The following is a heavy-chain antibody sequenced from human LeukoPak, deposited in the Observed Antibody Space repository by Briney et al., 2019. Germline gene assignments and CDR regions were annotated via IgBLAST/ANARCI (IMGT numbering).Heavy chain of an antibody. D-gene: IGHD3-10*01. CDR2: IRYDGSNK. Sequence: PGGSLRLSCAASGFTFSTYGMHWVRQAPGKGLEWVAFIRYDGSNKYYADSVKGRFTISRDNSKNTLYLQMNSLRAEDTALYYCAKPFYYGSGTINYYYYMDVWGKGTTVTISS. V-gene: IGHV3-30*02. CDR3: AKPFYYGSGTINYYYYMDV. J-gene: IGHJ6*03. CDR1: GFTFSTYG.